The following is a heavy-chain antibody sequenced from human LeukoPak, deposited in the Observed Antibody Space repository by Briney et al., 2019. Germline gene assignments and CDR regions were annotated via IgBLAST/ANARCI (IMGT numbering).Heavy chain of an antibody. V-gene: IGHV4-61*08. CDR3: ARDPSDRVGFDY. CDR1: GGSINSRGYY. CDR2: IYYSGST. J-gene: IGHJ4*02. Sequence: NASETLSLTCTVSGGSINSRGYYWSWIRQPPGKGLEWIGYIYYSGSTNYNPSLKSRVTISVDTSKNQFSLKLSSVTAADTAVYYCARDPSDRVGFDYWGQGTLVTDSS.